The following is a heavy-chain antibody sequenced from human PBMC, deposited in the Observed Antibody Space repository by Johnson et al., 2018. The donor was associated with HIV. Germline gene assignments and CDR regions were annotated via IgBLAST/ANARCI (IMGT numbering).Heavy chain of an antibody. CDR2: IAHDESIT. CDR1: GFTFSNSA. V-gene: IGHV3-30-3*02. Sequence: QVQLVESGGGVVQPGRSLRLSCAASGFTFSNSAMHWVRQAPGKGLAWVAGIAHDESITHYADSVKGRVRMSRYNSKNTLYLHMKSLRPDDTSIYYCAKYYNLGVWYSDAFDVWGQGTMVTVSS. D-gene: IGHD3/OR15-3a*01. J-gene: IGHJ3*01. CDR3: AKYYNLGVWYSDAFDV.